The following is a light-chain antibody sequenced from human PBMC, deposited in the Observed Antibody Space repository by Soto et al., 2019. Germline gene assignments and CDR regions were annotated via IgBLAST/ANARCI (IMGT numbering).Light chain of an antibody. CDR2: GAS. Sequence: ESVLNQSPGTLSLSPGVKATLSCRASQSVSNNYLAWYQQKPGQAPRLLIYGASNRATGIPDRFSGSGSGTDFTLTISRLEPEDFAVYYCQQYGSSGTFGQGTKVDIK. V-gene: IGKV3-20*01. J-gene: IGKJ1*01. CDR1: QSVSNNY. CDR3: QQYGSSGT.